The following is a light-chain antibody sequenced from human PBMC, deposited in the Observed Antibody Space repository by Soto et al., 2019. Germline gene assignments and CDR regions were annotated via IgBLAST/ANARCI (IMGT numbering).Light chain of an antibody. Sequence: QLVLTQPPSVSGAPGQRVTISCTGSSSNIGAGYDVHWYQQLPGTAPKLLISGNSNRPSGVPDRFSGSKSGTSASLAITGLQAEDGADYYCQSYDSSLSGRVFGTGTKLTVL. CDR1: SSNIGAGYD. J-gene: IGLJ1*01. CDR3: QSYDSSLSGRV. CDR2: GNS. V-gene: IGLV1-40*01.